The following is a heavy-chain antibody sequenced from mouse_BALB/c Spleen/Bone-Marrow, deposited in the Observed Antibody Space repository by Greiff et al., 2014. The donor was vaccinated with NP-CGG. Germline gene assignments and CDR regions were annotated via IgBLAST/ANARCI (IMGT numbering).Heavy chain of an antibody. V-gene: IGHV1-7*01. CDR1: GYTFTSYW. Sequence: QVQLQQPGAELAKPGASVKMSCKASGYTFTSYWMHWVKQRPGQGLEWIGYINPSTGYTEYNQKFKDKATLTADKSSSTAHMQLSSLTSEDSAVYYCARQITTVDYAMDYWGQGTSVTVSS. D-gene: IGHD1-1*01. CDR2: INPSTGYT. CDR3: ARQITTVDYAMDY. J-gene: IGHJ4*01.